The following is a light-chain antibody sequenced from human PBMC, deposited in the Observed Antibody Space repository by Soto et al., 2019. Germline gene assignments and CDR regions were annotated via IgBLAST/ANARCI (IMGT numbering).Light chain of an antibody. V-gene: IGKV3D-20*02. CDR2: DAS. J-gene: IGKJ1*01. CDR1: QSVSSSY. CDR3: QQYNNWPWT. Sequence: EVVFTQSPGTLSLYPGERATLSCRASQSVSSSYLAWYQQQPGQAPRLLIYDASNRATGIPARFSGSGSGTDFTLTISSLQSEDFAVYYCQQYNNWPWTFCQGTKVDIK.